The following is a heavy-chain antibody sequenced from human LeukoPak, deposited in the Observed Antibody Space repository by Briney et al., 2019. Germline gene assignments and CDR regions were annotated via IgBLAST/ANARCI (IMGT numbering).Heavy chain of an antibody. J-gene: IGHJ4*02. Sequence: GSLRLSCAASGFTFSSYSMNWVRQAPGKGLEWVSSISSSSSYIYYADSVKGRFTISRDNAKNSLYLQMNSLRAEDTAVYYCARGGGGSCYDSSGYDFDYWGQGTLVTVSS. CDR1: GFTFSSYS. CDR2: ISSSSSYI. V-gene: IGHV3-21*01. CDR3: ARGGGGSCYDSSGYDFDY. D-gene: IGHD3-22*01.